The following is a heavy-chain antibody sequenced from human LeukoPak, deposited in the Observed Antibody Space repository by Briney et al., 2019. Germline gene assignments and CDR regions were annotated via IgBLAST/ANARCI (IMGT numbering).Heavy chain of an antibody. D-gene: IGHD2/OR15-2a*01. CDR3: TTFYHEYSPY. CDR1: GFSFMNAW. CDR2: IKSNADGGTP. J-gene: IGHJ4*02. Sequence: GGSLRLPCAASGFSFMNAWMIWVRQAPGKGLEWVGRIKSNADGGTPDYAAPARGRFTISRDDSKNTLYLQMNSLKTEDTAVYYCTTFYHEYSPYWGRGTLVTVSS. V-gene: IGHV3-15*01.